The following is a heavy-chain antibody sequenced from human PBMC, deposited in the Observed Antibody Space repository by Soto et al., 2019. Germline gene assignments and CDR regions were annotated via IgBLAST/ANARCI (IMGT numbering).Heavy chain of an antibody. CDR2: ISRSGSSI. V-gene: IGHV3-48*03. D-gene: IGHD6-19*01. J-gene: IGHJ4*02. CDR3: ARGGSSGYYYFDC. Sequence: EVQLVESGGGLVQPGGSLRLSCAASRFTFSSYEMNWVRQAPGKGLEWVSYISRSGSSIYYADSVKGRFTISRDNAKNSLYLQMNSLRAEDTAVYYCARGGSSGYYYFDCWGQGTLVTVSS. CDR1: RFTFSSYE.